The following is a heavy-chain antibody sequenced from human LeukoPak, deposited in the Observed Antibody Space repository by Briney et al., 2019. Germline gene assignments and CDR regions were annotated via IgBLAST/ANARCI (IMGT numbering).Heavy chain of an antibody. D-gene: IGHD4-11*01. J-gene: IGHJ4*02. V-gene: IGHV3-23*01. Sequence: GGSLRLSCAASGFTFSSYAMSWVRQAPGKGLEWVSAISGSGSSTYYADSVKGRFTISRDNSKNTLYLQMNSLRAEDTAVYYCAKSPAGDYSNWFFDYWGQGTLVTVSS. CDR1: GFTFSSYA. CDR3: AKSPAGDYSNWFFDY. CDR2: ISGSGSST.